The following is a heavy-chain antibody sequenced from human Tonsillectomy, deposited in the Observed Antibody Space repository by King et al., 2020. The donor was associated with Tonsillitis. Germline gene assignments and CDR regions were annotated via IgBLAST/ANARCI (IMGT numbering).Heavy chain of an antibody. J-gene: IGHJ6*03. CDR3: ASLGYCSSTGCYSYYYYMDV. V-gene: IGHV5-10-1*03. Sequence: EVQLVQSGAEVKKPGESLRISCKGSGYNFANHWISWVRQMPGEGLEWIGRINPSDSYSNYSPSFEGHVTISVDKAISTAYLQWSSLKASDTAMYYCASLGYCSSTGCYSYYYYMDVWGKGTTVTVSS. D-gene: IGHD2-2*01. CDR2: INPSDSYS. CDR1: GYNFANHW.